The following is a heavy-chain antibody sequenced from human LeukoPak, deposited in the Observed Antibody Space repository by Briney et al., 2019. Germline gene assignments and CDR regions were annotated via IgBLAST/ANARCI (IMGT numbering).Heavy chain of an antibody. D-gene: IGHD2-8*02. J-gene: IGHJ4*02. CDR1: GFTFSSYE. Sequence: GGSLRLPCAASGFTFSSYEMNWVRQAPGEALEWVSYISSSGSTIYYADSVKGRFTISRHNAKNSLYLQMNRLRADDTAVYYCARDRYYTADYWGQGTLVTVSS. CDR2: ISSSGSTI. CDR3: ARDRYYTADY. V-gene: IGHV3-48*03.